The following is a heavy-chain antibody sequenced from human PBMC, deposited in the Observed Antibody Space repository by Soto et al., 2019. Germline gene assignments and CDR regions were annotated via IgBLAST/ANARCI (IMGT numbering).Heavy chain of an antibody. J-gene: IGHJ4*02. D-gene: IGHD3-10*01. Sequence: QVQLVQSGAEVKKPGASVKVSCKASGYTFTSYAMNWVRQATGQRLEWMGWINAGNGNTTSSQKFQGRVTITRDTAASTAYMELSSLSSEYTAVYYCAAGYGSGSYSPTCHYWGQGTLVTVSS. V-gene: IGHV1-3*01. CDR3: AAGYGSGSYSPTCHY. CDR2: INAGNGNT. CDR1: GYTFTSYA.